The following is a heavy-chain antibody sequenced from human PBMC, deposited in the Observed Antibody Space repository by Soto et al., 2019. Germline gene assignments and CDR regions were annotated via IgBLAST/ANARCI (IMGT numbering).Heavy chain of an antibody. CDR3: ARGGHVVVVTAALDF. D-gene: IGHD2-21*02. J-gene: IGHJ4*02. Sequence: QVQLVQSGAEVKKPGASVKVSCKASGDTFTDYYIHWVRQAPGQGLEWMGTVNPSGGHTTYAQHFLGRRTMTRDTYPSTLYMELTSLTSEDTAVYYCARGGHVVVVTAALDFWGQGTLVTVSS. CDR1: GDTFTDYY. V-gene: IGHV1-46*01. CDR2: VNPSGGHT.